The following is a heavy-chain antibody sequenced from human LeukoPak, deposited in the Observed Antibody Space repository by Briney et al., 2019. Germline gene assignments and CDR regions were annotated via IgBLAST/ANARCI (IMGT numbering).Heavy chain of an antibody. CDR3: ARGASNSGPPGY. Sequence: HPGGSLRLSCAASGFTASSNYMSWVRQAPGKGLEWVSVIYSGGSTYYADSVKGRFTISRDNSKNTLYLQMNSLRAEDTAVYYCARGASNSGPPGYWGQGTLVTVSS. J-gene: IGHJ4*02. D-gene: IGHD6-19*01. V-gene: IGHV3-53*01. CDR2: IYSGGST. CDR1: GFTASSNY.